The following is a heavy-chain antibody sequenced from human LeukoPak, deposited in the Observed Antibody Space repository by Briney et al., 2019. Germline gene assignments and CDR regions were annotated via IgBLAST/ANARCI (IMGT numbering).Heavy chain of an antibody. CDR3: AKGHYYGSGSLDY. Sequence: GGSLRLSCAASGFTFSSYGMSWVRQAPGKGLEWVSAIGGRDGSTYYADSVKGRFTISGDNSKNTLYVQMNSLRAEDTAVYYCAKGHYYGSGSLDYWGQGTLVTVSS. J-gene: IGHJ4*02. V-gene: IGHV3-23*01. CDR2: IGGRDGST. D-gene: IGHD3-10*01. CDR1: GFTFSSYG.